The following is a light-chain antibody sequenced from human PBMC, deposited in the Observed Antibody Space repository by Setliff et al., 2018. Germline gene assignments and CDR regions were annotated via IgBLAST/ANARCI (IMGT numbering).Light chain of an antibody. J-gene: IGKJ1*01. CDR1: QSVSSN. CDR3: QQYNNWLWT. Sequence: EIVMTQSPATLSVSPGERATLSCRASQSVSSNLAWYQQKPGQAPRLLIYGASTRATGIPARISGSGSGTEFTLTISSLQSEDFVVYYCQQYNNWLWTFGQGTKVDIK. CDR2: GAS. V-gene: IGKV3-15*01.